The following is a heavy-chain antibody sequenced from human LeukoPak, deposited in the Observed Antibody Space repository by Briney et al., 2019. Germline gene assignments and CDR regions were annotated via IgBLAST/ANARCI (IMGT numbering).Heavy chain of an antibody. V-gene: IGHV1-2*02. Sequence: ASVKVSCMASGYTFTGYYMNWVRQAPGQGLEWMGWINPKSGGTNYEQKFQGRVTMTRDTSISTAYMELGSLRSDDTAMYYCARQIRDYYASSGYYNLGYWGRGTLVTVSS. D-gene: IGHD3-22*01. CDR2: INPKSGGT. J-gene: IGHJ4*02. CDR3: ARQIRDYYASSGYYNLGY. CDR1: GYTFTGYY.